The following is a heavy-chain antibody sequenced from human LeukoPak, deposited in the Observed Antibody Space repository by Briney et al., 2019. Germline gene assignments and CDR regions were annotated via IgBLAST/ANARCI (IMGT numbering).Heavy chain of an antibody. D-gene: IGHD5-24*01. CDR3: ARGLQENYFDY. CDR2: IYTSGST. CDR1: GGSISSGSYY. V-gene: IGHV4-61*02. Sequence: SETLSLTCTVSGGSISSGSYYCSWIRQPAGKGLEWIGRIYTSGSTNYNPSLKSRVTISVDTSKTQFSLKLSSVTAADTAVYYCARGLQENYFDYWGQGTLVTVSS. J-gene: IGHJ4*02.